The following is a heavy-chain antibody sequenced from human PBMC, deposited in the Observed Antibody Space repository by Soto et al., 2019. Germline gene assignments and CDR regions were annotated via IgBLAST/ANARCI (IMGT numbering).Heavy chain of an antibody. CDR2: IYHSGGT. Sequence: PSETLSLTCAVSGYSISSGYYWGWIRQPPGKGLEWIASIYHSGGTYYNPSLKSRVTISVDTSKNQFSLKLSSVTAADTAVYYCARGAATVTPGWFDPWGQGTLVTVSS. J-gene: IGHJ5*02. CDR3: ARGAATVTPGWFDP. V-gene: IGHV4-38-2*01. D-gene: IGHD4-17*01. CDR1: GYSISSGYY.